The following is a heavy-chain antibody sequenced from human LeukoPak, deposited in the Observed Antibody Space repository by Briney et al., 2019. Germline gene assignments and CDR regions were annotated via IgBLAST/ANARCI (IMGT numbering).Heavy chain of an antibody. D-gene: IGHD3-22*01. Sequence: SETLSLTCAVSGGSISSYYWSWIRQPPGKGLEWIGDIYYSGSTNYNPSLKSRVTISVDTSKNQFSLKLSSVTAADTAVYYCARRLLSGDSSAFAYWGQGTLVTVSS. CDR3: ARRLLSGDSSAFAY. CDR2: IYYSGST. CDR1: GGSISSYY. J-gene: IGHJ4*02. V-gene: IGHV4-59*08.